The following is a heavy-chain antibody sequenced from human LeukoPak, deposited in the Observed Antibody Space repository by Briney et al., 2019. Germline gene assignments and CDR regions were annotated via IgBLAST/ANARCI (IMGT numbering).Heavy chain of an antibody. CDR2: INASGATT. CDR1: GHTFSAQH. Sequence: PGGSLRLSCATSGHTFSAQHRRWVRQATGKGQEGVTGINASGATTCYAGSVKGRFPISRDSSQSTLYLHMNSLRAEDTAVYYCARAEAAGDNRGCYYYFYMDVWGKGTTVTVSS. V-gene: IGHV3-23*01. CDR3: ARAEAAGDNRGCYYYFYMDV. D-gene: IGHD6-25*01. J-gene: IGHJ6*03.